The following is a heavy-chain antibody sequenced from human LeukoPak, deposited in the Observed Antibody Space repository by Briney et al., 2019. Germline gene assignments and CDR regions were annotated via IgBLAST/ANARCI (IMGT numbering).Heavy chain of an antibody. CDR3: AYGSGADAFDI. J-gene: IGHJ3*02. CDR2: ISSNGGST. D-gene: IGHD2-15*01. Sequence: GSLRLSCAASGFTFSSYAMHWVRQAPGKGLEYVSAISSNGGSTYYANSVKGRFTISRDNSKNTLYLQMGGLRAEDMAVYYCAYGSGADAFDIWGQGTMVTVSS. V-gene: IGHV3-64*01. CDR1: GFTFSSYA.